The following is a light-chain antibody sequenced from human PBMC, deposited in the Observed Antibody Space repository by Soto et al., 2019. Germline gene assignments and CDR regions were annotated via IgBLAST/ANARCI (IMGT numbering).Light chain of an antibody. CDR2: EVS. Sequence: ALTQPPSASGSPGQSVTISCTGTSSDVGAYKYVSWYQQYPGKAPKLMIYEVSKRPSGVPDRFSGSKSGNTASLTVSGLQAEDEADYYCTSYVGSDIWVFGGGTKVTVL. J-gene: IGLJ3*02. V-gene: IGLV2-8*01. CDR1: SSDVGAYKY. CDR3: TSYVGSDIWV.